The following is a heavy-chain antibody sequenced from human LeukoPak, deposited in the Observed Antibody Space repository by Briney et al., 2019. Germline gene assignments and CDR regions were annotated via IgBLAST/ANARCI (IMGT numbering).Heavy chain of an antibody. CDR1: GGSISSSSYY. CDR3: ARHVFNEGTGSYEGDWFDS. V-gene: IGHV4-39*01. J-gene: IGHJ5*01. D-gene: IGHD3-22*01. Sequence: SETLSLTCTVSGGSISSSSYYWGWIRRPPGKGLEWFGRIYYSGSTYYNPSLESRVTISGDPSKNQISLKVRSVTATDTAVYYCARHVFNEGTGSYEGDWFDSWGQGTLVTVSS. CDR2: IYYSGST.